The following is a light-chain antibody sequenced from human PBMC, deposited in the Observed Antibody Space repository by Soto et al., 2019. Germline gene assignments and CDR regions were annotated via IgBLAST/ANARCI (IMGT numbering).Light chain of an antibody. CDR1: QSISSW. Sequence: DIQMTQSPSTLSASVGDRVTITCRASQSISSWLAWYHQKPGKAPKLLIYKASTLESGVPSRFSGSGSGTGFTLTINSLQPDDFATYYCQHYINYPLTFGQGTRLEI. CDR2: KAS. V-gene: IGKV1-5*03. CDR3: QHYINYPLT. J-gene: IGKJ5*01.